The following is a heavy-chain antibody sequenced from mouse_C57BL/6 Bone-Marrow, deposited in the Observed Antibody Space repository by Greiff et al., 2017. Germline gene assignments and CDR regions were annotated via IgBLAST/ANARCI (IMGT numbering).Heavy chain of an antibody. Sequence: VQLKESGGGLVKPGGSLKLSCAASGFTFSDYGMHWVRQAPEKGLEWVAYISSGSSTIYYADTVKGRFTISRDNAKNTLFLQMTSLRSEDTAMYYCAITTVVATDAMDYWGQGTSVTVSS. D-gene: IGHD1-1*01. CDR1: GFTFSDYG. CDR3: AITTVVATDAMDY. J-gene: IGHJ4*01. CDR2: ISSGSSTI. V-gene: IGHV5-17*01.